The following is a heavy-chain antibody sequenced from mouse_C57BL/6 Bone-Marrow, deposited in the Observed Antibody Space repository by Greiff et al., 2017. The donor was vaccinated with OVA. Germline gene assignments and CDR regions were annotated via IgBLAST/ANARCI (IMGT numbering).Heavy chain of an antibody. J-gene: IGHJ4*01. Sequence: QVQLQQPGAELVMPGASVKLSCKASGYTFTSYWMHWVKQRPEQGLEWIGEIDPSDSYTNYNQKFKGKSTLTVDKSSSTAYMQLSSLTSEDSAVYYCAREGDDYDGAPYYAMDYWGQGTSVTVSS. D-gene: IGHD2-4*01. V-gene: IGHV1-69*01. CDR1: GYTFTSYW. CDR2: IDPSDSYT. CDR3: AREGDDYDGAPYYAMDY.